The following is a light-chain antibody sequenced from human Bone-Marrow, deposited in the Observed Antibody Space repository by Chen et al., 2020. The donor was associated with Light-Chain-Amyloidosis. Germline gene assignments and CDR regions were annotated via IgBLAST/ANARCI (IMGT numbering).Light chain of an antibody. CDR3: QVWDRSSDRPV. CDR2: DDS. CDR1: NIGSTS. Sequence: SYVLTQPSSVSVAPGQTATIACGGTNIGSTSVHWYQQTPGQAPLLVFYDDSDRPSGIPERLAGSNSGNTATLNISRVEAGDEADYYCQVWDRSSDRPVFSGGTKLTVL. V-gene: IGLV3-21*02. J-gene: IGLJ3*02.